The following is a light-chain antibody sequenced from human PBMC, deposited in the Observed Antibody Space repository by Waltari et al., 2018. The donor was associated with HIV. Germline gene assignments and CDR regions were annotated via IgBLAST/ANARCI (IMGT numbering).Light chain of an antibody. CDR2: KVS. CDR1: QSLLYSDGRHY. J-gene: IGKJ2*01. Sequence: EVLMTQFPLSLAVTVGQTASISCRSNQSLLYSDGRHYLFWFQLRPGHSPRRLIYKVSNRDSGVPGRFSGSGADSEFRLSINRVEAEDAGLYFCMQVRYWPHTFGPGTKLQV. CDR3: MQVRYWPHT. V-gene: IGKV2-30*01.